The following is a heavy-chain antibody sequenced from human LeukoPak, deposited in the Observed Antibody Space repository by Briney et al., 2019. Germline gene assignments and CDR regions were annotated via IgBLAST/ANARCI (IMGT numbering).Heavy chain of an antibody. CDR1: GFTFSSYA. CDR3: AREGGWDYYDSSGYYYSAYYYYYYMDV. CDR2: ISGSGGST. Sequence: GGSLRLSCAASGFTFSSYAMSWVRQAPGKGLEWVSAISGSGGSTYYADSVKGRFTISRDNSKNTLYLQMNSLRAEDTAVYYCAREGGWDYYDSSGYYYSAYYYYYYMDVWGKGTTVTVSS. D-gene: IGHD3-22*01. V-gene: IGHV3-23*01. J-gene: IGHJ6*03.